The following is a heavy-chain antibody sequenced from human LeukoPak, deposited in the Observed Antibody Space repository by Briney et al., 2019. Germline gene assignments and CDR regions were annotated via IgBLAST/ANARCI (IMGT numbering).Heavy chain of an antibody. V-gene: IGHV5-51*01. CDR1: GYSFTSYW. CDR2: IYPGYSDT. Sequence: GGSLKIPCKGSGYSFTSYWIGWARQMPGKGLDWMGIIYPGYSDTRYSPSLQGRVTISVDTSIGTAYLQWSSLKASDTAIYYCARQNDFRLDYWGQGTLVTVSS. J-gene: IGHJ4*02. D-gene: IGHD3-3*01. CDR3: ARQNDFRLDY.